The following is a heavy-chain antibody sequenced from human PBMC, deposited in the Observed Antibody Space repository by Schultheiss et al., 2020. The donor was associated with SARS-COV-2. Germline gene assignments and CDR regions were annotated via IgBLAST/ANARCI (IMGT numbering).Heavy chain of an antibody. CDR2: ISRSGGSI. D-gene: IGHD3-16*01. Sequence: GGSLRLSCAASGFTLSNYGMHWVRQAPGKGLEWVSVISRSGGSIKYADSVKGRFTIYRDNSESTVYLQMNSLRADDTAVYFCARRSGGSKDSWGQGTLVTVSS. V-gene: IGHV3-23*01. J-gene: IGHJ4*02. CDR3: ARRSGGSKDS. CDR1: GFTLSNYG.